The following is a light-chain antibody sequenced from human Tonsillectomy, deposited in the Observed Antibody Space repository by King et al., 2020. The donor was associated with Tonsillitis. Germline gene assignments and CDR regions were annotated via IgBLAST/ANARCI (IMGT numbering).Light chain of an antibody. CDR2: KAS. J-gene: IGKJ1*01. Sequence: KASSLESGVPSRFSGSGSGTEFTLTISSLQPDDFAIYYCVPYKGYPWTFGQG. V-gene: IGKV1-5*03. CDR3: VPYKGYPWT.